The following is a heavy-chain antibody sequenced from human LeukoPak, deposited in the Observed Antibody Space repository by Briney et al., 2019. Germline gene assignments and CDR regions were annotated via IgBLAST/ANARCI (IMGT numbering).Heavy chain of an antibody. Sequence: SETLSLTCTVSGGSISSSNYYWSWIRQPAGKGLEWIGRIYTSGTTNYNPSLKSRVTISIDTSKNQFSLKLSSVSAADTAVYYCARAVGSGWAHDKYYFDYWGQGTLVTVSS. CDR1: GGSISSSNYY. J-gene: IGHJ4*02. CDR3: ARAVGSGWAHDKYYFDY. CDR2: IYTSGTT. V-gene: IGHV4-61*02. D-gene: IGHD6-19*01.